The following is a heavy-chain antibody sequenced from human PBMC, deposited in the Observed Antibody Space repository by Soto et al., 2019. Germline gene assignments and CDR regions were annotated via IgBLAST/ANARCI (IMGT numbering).Heavy chain of an antibody. CDR3: ARDRDTDPDY. V-gene: IGHV3-74*01. D-gene: IGHD5-18*01. CDR1: GFTFSSYW. CDR2: MNGDGSST. J-gene: IGHJ4*02. Sequence: PGGSLRLSCAASGFTFSSYWMHWVRQAPGKGLVWVSRMNGDGSSTSYADSVKGRFTISRDNAKNTLFLQMSSLRAEDTAVYYCARDRDTDPDYWGQGALVTVSS.